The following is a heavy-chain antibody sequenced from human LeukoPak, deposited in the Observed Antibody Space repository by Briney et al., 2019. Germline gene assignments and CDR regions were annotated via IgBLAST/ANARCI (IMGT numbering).Heavy chain of an antibody. CDR1: GFTFSSYS. J-gene: IGHJ3*02. CDR2: ISSSSSYI. V-gene: IGHV3-21*01. D-gene: IGHD3-22*01. CDR3: ARTKLGSYYDSRGGAFDI. Sequence: GGSLRLSCAASGFTFSSYSMNWVRQAPGKGLEWVSSISSSSSYIYYADSVKGRFTISRDNAKNSLYLQMNSLRAEDTAVYYCARTKLGSYYDSRGGAFDIWGQGTMVTVSS.